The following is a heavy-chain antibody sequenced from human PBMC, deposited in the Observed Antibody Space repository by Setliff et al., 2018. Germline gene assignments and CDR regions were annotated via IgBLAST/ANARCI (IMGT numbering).Heavy chain of an antibody. J-gene: IGHJ5*02. CDR2: ISTDGSSI. V-gene: IGHV3-74*03. CDR3: ARVGSKPQLGWFDP. CDR1: GFTFSTYW. Sequence: GGSLRLSCVTSGFTFSTYWMHWVRQAPGQRLVWVARISTDGSSITYADSVKGRFTIPRDNARNTLYLQMNSLTAEDTAVYYCARVGSKPQLGWFDPWGQGTLVTVSS. D-gene: IGHD1-26*01.